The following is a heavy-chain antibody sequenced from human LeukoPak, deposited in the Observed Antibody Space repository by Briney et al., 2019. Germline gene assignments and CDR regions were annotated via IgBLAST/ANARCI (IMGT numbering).Heavy chain of an antibody. Sequence: SETLSLTCPVSAGSFSGYYWSWIRQPPGKGLEWIGEINHSGSTNYNPSLKSRVTISVDTSKNQFSLKLSSVTAADTAVYYCARGSRQIVVVILDYWGQGTLVTVSS. CDR2: INHSGST. CDR3: ARGSRQIVVVILDY. D-gene: IGHD2-21*01. V-gene: IGHV4-34*01. J-gene: IGHJ4*02. CDR1: AGSFSGYY.